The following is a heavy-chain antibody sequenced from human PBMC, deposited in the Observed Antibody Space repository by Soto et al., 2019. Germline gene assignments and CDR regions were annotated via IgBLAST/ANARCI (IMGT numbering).Heavy chain of an antibody. Sequence: PSETLSLTCTVSGGSISSSSYYWCWIRQPPGKGLEWIGSIYYSGSTYYNPSLKSRVTISVDTSKNQFSLKLSSVTAADTAVYYCASPKIAFYNWFDPWGPGTLVTVS. D-gene: IGHD3-3*02. V-gene: IGHV4-39*01. J-gene: IGHJ5*02. CDR3: ASPKIAFYNWFDP. CDR2: IYYSGST. CDR1: GGSISSSSYY.